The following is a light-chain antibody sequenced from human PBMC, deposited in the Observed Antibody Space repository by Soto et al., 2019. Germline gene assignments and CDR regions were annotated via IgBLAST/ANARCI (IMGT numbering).Light chain of an antibody. Sequence: EIVLTQSPGTLSLSPGERATLSCRASQSVSSRYLAWYQQKPGQAPRLLIYGTSTRATGIPDRFSGSGSGTEFTLTLSRLAPEDFAVYYCQQYKALGGGSKVEIK. V-gene: IGKV3-20*01. CDR3: QQYKA. J-gene: IGKJ4*01. CDR1: QSVSSRY. CDR2: GTS.